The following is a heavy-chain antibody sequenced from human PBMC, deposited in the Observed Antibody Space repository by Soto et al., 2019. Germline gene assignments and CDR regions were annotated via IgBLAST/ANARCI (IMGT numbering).Heavy chain of an antibody. D-gene: IGHD6-6*01. CDR3: ARERPDGARLDP. J-gene: IGHJ5*02. CDR2: IYYSGST. CDR1: GGSISSGDYY. Sequence: QVQLQESGPGLVKPSQTLSLTCTVSGGSISSGDYYWSWIRQPPGKGLEWIWYIYYSGSTFYNPSLKSRLTISVDTSKNQFSLKLSSVTAADTAVYYCARERPDGARLDPWGQGTLVTVSS. V-gene: IGHV4-30-4*01.